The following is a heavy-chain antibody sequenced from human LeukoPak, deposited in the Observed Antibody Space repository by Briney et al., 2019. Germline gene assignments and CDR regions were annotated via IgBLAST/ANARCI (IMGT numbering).Heavy chain of an antibody. CDR2: INSDGSTT. J-gene: IGHJ3*02. CDR1: GLTFSSYW. V-gene: IGHV3-74*01. Sequence: GGSLRLSCAASGLTFSSYWMHWVRQAPGKGLVWVSRINSDGSTTNYADSVKGRFTISRDNAKNTMYLQMNSLRAEDTAVYYCVSRYCTITNCSKASGTGSFDIWGQGTMVSVSS. CDR3: VSRYCTITNCSKASGTGSFDI. D-gene: IGHD2-2*01.